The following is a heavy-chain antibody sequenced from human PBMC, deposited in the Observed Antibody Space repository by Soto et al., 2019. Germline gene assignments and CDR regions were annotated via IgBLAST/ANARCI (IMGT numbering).Heavy chain of an antibody. CDR2: ISYDGSHK. J-gene: IGHJ4*02. Sequence: HVQLVESGGGVVQPGRSLRLSCAVSGFNFSTYGMHWVRQAPGKGLEWVAVISYDGSHKAFADSVKGRIAISRDNSKNTLFLQMNSRREADTAVYYCATDLVTTSSGPGYWGQGTLVTVSS. V-gene: IGHV3-30*03. CDR3: ATDLVTTSSGPGY. D-gene: IGHD6-19*01. CDR1: GFNFSTYG.